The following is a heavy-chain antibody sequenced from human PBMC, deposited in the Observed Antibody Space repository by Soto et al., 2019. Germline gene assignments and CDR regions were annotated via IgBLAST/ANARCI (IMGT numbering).Heavy chain of an antibody. CDR3: ASPTTVTTRDYYYGMDV. CDR1: GGTFSSYA. V-gene: IGHV1-69*13. Sequence: GASVKVSCKASGGTFSSYAISWVRQAPGQGLEWMGGIIPIFGTANYAQKFQGRVTITADESTSTAYMELSSLRSEDTAVYYCASPTTVTTRDYYYGMDVWGQGTTVTVSS. D-gene: IGHD4-17*01. J-gene: IGHJ6*02. CDR2: IIPIFGTA.